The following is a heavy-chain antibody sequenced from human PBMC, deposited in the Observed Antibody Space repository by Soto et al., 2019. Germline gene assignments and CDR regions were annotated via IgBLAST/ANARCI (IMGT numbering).Heavy chain of an antibody. CDR2: AYYSGDT. Sequence: SETLSLTCFVSGGSVTSHHWSWIRQFPGKGLEWIGYAYYSGDTGYNPSLKSRVTMAVDTSKSQVSLKLSSVTAADTAVYYCARDRSTYGGGGTGEVKENWFDPWGQGALVTVSS. D-gene: IGHD2-8*01. CDR3: ARDRSTYGGGGTGEVKENWFDP. J-gene: IGHJ5*02. CDR1: GGSVTSHH. V-gene: IGHV4-59*02.